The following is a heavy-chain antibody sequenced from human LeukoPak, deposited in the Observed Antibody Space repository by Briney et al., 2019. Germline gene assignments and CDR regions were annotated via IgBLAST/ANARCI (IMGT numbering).Heavy chain of an antibody. V-gene: IGHV5-51*01. D-gene: IGHD2-21*02. Sequence: GESLKISCKGSGYSFISYWIGWVRQMPGKGLEWMDIIYPGDSDTRYSPSFQGQVTISADKSITTAYLQWSSLKASDTAMYYCARLPYCGGDCYLDYWGQGTLVTVSS. CDR2: IYPGDSDT. CDR1: GYSFISYW. J-gene: IGHJ4*02. CDR3: ARLPYCGGDCYLDY.